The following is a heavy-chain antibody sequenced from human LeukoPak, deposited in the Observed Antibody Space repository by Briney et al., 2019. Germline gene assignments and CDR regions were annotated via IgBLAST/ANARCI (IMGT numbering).Heavy chain of an antibody. V-gene: IGHV3-23*01. CDR1: GFTFSSYA. CDR3: AKGVVSSGWYGY. J-gene: IGHJ4*02. CDR2: ISGSGGST. D-gene: IGHD6-19*01. Sequence: GGSLRLSCAASGFTFSSYAMSWVRQAPGKGLEWVSAISGSGGSTYYADSVKGRFTISRDNSKNTLYLHMNSLRAEDTAVYYCAKGVVSSGWYGYWGQGTLVTVSS.